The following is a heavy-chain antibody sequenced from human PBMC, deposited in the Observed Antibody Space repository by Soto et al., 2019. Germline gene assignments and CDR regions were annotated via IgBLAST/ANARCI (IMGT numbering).Heavy chain of an antibody. D-gene: IGHD3-22*01. CDR1: GFTFSDYY. CDR2: ISSSSSYT. CDR3: ARGGIGSGYYSPGIRYYYYYYGMDV. J-gene: IGHJ6*02. Sequence: GGSLRLSCAASGFTFSDYYMSWIRQAPGKGLEWVSYISSSSSYTNYADSVKGRFTISRATAKNSLYLQMNSLRAEDTAVYYCARGGIGSGYYSPGIRYYYYYYGMDVWGQGTTLTVSS. V-gene: IGHV3-11*06.